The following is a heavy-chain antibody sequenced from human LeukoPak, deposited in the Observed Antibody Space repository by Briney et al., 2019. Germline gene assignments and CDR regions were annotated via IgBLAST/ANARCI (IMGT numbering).Heavy chain of an antibody. Sequence: GGSLRLSCAASGITFSSYSMNWVRQAPGKGLEWVSYISSSSSTIYYADSVKGRFTISRDNAKNSLYLQMNSLRDEDTAVYYCAREPRCSNCALDYWGQGTLVTVSS. V-gene: IGHV3-48*02. D-gene: IGHD4-11*01. CDR2: ISSSSSTI. CDR1: GITFSSYS. J-gene: IGHJ4*02. CDR3: AREPRCSNCALDY.